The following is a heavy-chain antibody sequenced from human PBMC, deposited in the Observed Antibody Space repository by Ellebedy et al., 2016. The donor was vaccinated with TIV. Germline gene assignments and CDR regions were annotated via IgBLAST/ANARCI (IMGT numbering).Heavy chain of an antibody. J-gene: IGHJ4*02. V-gene: IGHV3-33*01. Sequence: GESLKISCAASGFTFSSYGMHWVRPAPGKGLEWVAVIWYDGSNRHYADSVKGRFTISRDNSKNTLYLQMNSLRAEDTAVYYCARDRGITGTGAFDYWGQGTLVTVSS. CDR1: GFTFSSYG. CDR2: IWYDGSNR. D-gene: IGHD1-20*01. CDR3: ARDRGITGTGAFDY.